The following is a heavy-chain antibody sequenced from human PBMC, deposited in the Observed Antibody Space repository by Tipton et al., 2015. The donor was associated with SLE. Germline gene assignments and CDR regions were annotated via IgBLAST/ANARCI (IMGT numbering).Heavy chain of an antibody. CDR3: ARGNWNHQSY. Sequence: GLVKPSETLSLTCTVSGGSISGYYWGWIRQPAGKALEWIGRVHISGSTNYNPSLKSRVTISVDTSKNQFSLTLSSVTAADTAIYYCARGNWNHQSYWGQGTLVTVSS. V-gene: IGHV4-4*07. D-gene: IGHD1-14*01. CDR2: VHISGST. CDR1: GGSISGYY. J-gene: IGHJ4*02.